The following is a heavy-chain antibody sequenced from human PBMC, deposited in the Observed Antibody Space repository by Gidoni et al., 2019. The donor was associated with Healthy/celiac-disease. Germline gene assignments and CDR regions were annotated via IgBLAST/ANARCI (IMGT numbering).Heavy chain of an antibody. CDR3: ARAKTIVGATLDY. J-gene: IGHJ4*02. CDR2: INPNSGGT. D-gene: IGHD1-26*01. CDR1: GYASTGDH. V-gene: IGHV1-2*04. Sequence: QVQLVLSGAWATQPRASVNVSCKASGYASTGDHMHWVRQAPEQGLEWMVWINPNSGGTNNAQKFQGWVTMTRDTSISTAYMELRRLRSDDTAVYYCARAKTIVGATLDYWGQGTLVTVSS.